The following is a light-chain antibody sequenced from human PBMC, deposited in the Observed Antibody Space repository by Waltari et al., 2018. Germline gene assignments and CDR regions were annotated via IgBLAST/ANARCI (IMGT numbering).Light chain of an antibody. J-gene: IGKJ1*01. CDR3: QMYVRLPVT. Sequence: EIVLTQSPGTLSLSPGERATLSCRASQSVGRSLAWYQQKPGQAPRLLIFDASNRATAIPERFSVSGSGTDFSLTISRLEPEDFAVYYCQMYVRLPVTFGQGTKVEIK. V-gene: IGKV3-20*01. CDR2: DAS. CDR1: QSVGRS.